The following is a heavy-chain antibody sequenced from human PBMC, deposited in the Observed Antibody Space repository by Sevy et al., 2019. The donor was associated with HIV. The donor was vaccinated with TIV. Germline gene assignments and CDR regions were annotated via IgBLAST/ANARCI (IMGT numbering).Heavy chain of an antibody. J-gene: IGHJ4*02. D-gene: IGHD3-10*01. CDR2: IKIKTNGRYK. Sequence: GGSLRLSCAASGFTFSNAWMSWVRQAPGKGLEWVGRIKIKTNGRYKDYAAPVKGRFTISRDNSKNTLYLQMNSLKTEDTAIYYCTRDSKNRGLSALLDYWGQGTLVTVSS. CDR3: TRDSKNRGLSALLDY. V-gene: IGHV3-15*01. CDR1: GFTFSNAW.